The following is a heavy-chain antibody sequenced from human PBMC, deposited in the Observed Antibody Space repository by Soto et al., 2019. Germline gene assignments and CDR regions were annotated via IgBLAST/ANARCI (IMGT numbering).Heavy chain of an antibody. CDR3: ARSWVTGKGGMVV. V-gene: IGHV1-18*01. D-gene: IGHD3-16*01. Sequence: QVQLVQSGAEVKKPGASVKVSCKASGYTFTSYGFSWVRQAPGQGLEWMGWINGYTGNTHYAQKFQGRVTITTDTSTSTAYMEMWTLLSDDTAVYYCARSWVTGKGGMVVWGQGTTVTVSS. CDR2: INGYTGNT. J-gene: IGHJ6*02. CDR1: GYTFTSYG.